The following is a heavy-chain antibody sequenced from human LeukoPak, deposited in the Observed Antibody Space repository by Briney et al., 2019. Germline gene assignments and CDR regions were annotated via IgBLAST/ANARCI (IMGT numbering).Heavy chain of an antibody. CDR2: IYHSGST. V-gene: IGHV4-38-2*02. D-gene: IGHD2-15*01. CDR3: AADGDWGGYSRPDY. Sequence: SETLSLTCTVSGYSISSGYYWGWIRQPPGKGLEWIGSIYHSGSTYYNPSLKSRVTISVDTSKNQFSLKLSSVTAADTAVYYCAADGDWGGYSRPDYWGQGTLVTVSS. J-gene: IGHJ4*02. CDR1: GYSISSGYY.